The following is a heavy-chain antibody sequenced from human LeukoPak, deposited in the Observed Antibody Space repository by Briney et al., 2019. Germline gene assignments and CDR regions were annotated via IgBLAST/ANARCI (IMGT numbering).Heavy chain of an antibody. V-gene: IGHV4-38-2*02. Sequence: PSETLSLTCAVSGYSISSGYYWGWIRQPPGKELEWIGSIYHSGSTYYNPSLKSRVTISVDTSKNQFSLKLSSVTAADTAVYYCARDGDYYDSSGYYFRGNYFDYWGQGTLVTVSS. D-gene: IGHD3-22*01. J-gene: IGHJ4*02. CDR2: IYHSGST. CDR3: ARDGDYYDSSGYYFRGNYFDY. CDR1: GYSISSGYY.